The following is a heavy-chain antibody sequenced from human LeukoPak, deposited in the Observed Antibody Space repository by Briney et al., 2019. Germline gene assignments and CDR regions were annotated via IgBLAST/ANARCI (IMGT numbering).Heavy chain of an antibody. Sequence: SETLSLTCTVSGGSISNYFWSWVRQPAGKGLEWIGRIYSTGRSDYNPSLKSRITMSVDTSKNQFSLKLSSVTAADTAVYYCARHYSPFDYWGQGTLVTVSS. CDR3: ARHYSPFDY. CDR1: GGSISNYF. CDR2: IYSTGRS. D-gene: IGHD4-11*01. J-gene: IGHJ4*02. V-gene: IGHV4-4*07.